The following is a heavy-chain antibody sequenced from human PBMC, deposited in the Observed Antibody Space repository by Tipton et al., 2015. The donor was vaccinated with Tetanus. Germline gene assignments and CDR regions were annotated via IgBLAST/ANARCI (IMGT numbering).Heavy chain of an antibody. CDR1: GYTFTGYY. V-gene: IGHV1-2*02. Sequence: QLVQSGTEVKKPGASVKVSCKASGYTFTGYYIYWVRQAPGQGLEWMGWIDPNSGGTVYAQKFQGRVTMTRDTSIGTGYMELRSLRSDDTAVYYCARDKGDYIYYGMDVWGPGTTVTVS. CDR2: IDPNSGGT. CDR3: ARDKGDYIYYGMDV. J-gene: IGHJ6*02. D-gene: IGHD2-21*01.